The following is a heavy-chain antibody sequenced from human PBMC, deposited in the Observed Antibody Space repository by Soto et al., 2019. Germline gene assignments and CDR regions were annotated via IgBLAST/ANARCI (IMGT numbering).Heavy chain of an antibody. Sequence: QLQLQESGPGLVKPSETLSLTCTVSSGSISSSSYYWGWIRQPPGKGLEWIGSMYYSGSTYYNPSLESRVTGSVYTPRNQFSLKLRSVTAADRAVYYCARRSLYGGNSNWYFDLWGRGTLVTVSS. V-gene: IGHV4-39*01. J-gene: IGHJ2*01. CDR2: MYYSGST. CDR1: SGSISSSSYY. CDR3: ARRSLYGGNSNWYFDL. D-gene: IGHD2-21*02.